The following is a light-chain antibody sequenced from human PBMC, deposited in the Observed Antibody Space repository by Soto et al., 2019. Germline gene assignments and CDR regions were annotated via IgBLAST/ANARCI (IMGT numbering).Light chain of an antibody. CDR3: QQYYTTLT. Sequence: DIVMTQSPDSPAVSLGERATINCKSSQSVLYNSDNKNYLAWYQQKPGQPPKLLIYWASTRDSGVPDRFSGSGSGADFTLTISSLQAEDVAVYYCQQYYTTLTFGGGTKVEIK. CDR2: WAS. J-gene: IGKJ4*01. V-gene: IGKV4-1*01. CDR1: QSVLYNSDNKNY.